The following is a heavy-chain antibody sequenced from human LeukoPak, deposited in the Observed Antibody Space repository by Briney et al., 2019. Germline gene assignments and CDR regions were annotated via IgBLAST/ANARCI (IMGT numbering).Heavy chain of an antibody. CDR1: GFTFSSYG. D-gene: IGHD4-23*01. CDR3: ASSYGSNKNPFDY. CDR2: ISSNGDST. J-gene: IGHJ4*02. V-gene: IGHV3-64*01. Sequence: GGSLRLSCAASGFTFSSYGMHWVRQAPGKGLEYVSAISSNGDSTCYANSVRGRFTISRDNSKNTLYLQMGSLRAEDTAVYYCASSYGSNKNPFDYWGQGTLVTVSS.